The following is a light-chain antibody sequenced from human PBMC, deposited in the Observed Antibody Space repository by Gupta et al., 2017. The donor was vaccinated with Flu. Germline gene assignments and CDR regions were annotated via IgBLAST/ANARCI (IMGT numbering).Light chain of an antibody. CDR2: DAS. Sequence: DIQMTQSPSSLSASVGDRVTITCQASQDISNYLNWYQQKPGKAPKLLIYDASNLETGVPSRFSGSGSGTDFTFTISSLQPEDIATYYCQQEDNPAFTFGHGTKVDIK. J-gene: IGKJ3*01. V-gene: IGKV1-33*01. CDR3: QQEDNPAFT. CDR1: QDISNY.